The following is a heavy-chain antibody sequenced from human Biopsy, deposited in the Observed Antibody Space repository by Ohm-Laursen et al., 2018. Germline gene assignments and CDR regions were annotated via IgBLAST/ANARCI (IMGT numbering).Heavy chain of an antibody. D-gene: IGHD3-3*01. CDR2: IIPMLGTV. Sequence: EASVKVSCNVSGYTLTALSMHWVRQAPGQGLEWMGGIIPMLGTVQYARKLRGRVTITADKPTSTAYMELTSLTSDDTAVYYCARDRWPHVTLLGLVVFDFWGQGTLVIVSS. CDR1: GYTLTALS. CDR3: ARDRWPHVTLLGLVVFDF. V-gene: IGHV1-69*10. J-gene: IGHJ4*02.